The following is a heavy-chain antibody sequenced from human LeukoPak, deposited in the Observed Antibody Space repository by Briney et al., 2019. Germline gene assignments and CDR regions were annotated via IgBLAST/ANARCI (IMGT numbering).Heavy chain of an antibody. CDR3: ARNGGYSYGYLHSGFQH. CDR1: GGSISSSSYY. Sequence: PSETLSLTCTVSGGSISSSSYYWGWIRQPPGKGLEWIGSIYYSGSTYYNPSLKSRVTISVDTSENQFSLKLSSVTAADTAVYYCARNGGYSYGYLHSGFQHWGQGTLVTVSS. J-gene: IGHJ1*01. D-gene: IGHD5-18*01. CDR2: IYYSGST. V-gene: IGHV4-39*07.